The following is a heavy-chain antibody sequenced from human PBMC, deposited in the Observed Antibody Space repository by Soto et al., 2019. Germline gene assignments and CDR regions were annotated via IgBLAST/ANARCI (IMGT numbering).Heavy chain of an antibody. D-gene: IGHD1-26*01. J-gene: IGHJ4*02. CDR3: ARRYGSAIDY. CDR2: IYYSGST. CDR1: GGSISSGGYY. V-gene: IGHV4-31*03. Sequence: LSLTCTVSGGSISSGGYYWNWIRQHPGKGLEWIGYIYYSGSTYYNPSLKSRVTISVDTSKNQFSLKLSSVTAADTAVYYCARRYGSAIDYWGQGTLVTVSS.